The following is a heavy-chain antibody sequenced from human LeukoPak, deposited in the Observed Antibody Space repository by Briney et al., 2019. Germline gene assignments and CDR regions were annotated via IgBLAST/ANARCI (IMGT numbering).Heavy chain of an antibody. Sequence: GGSLSLSCAASGFIFSGSAMNWVRQVPGKGLEWVSSINGVSSHISYADSLKGRFTISRDNTNNSVYLQMSSLRVEDTGVYYCASTPLKIQPAAWGQGTLVAVSS. CDR1: GFIFSGSA. CDR2: INGVSSHI. J-gene: IGHJ4*02. D-gene: IGHD5-18*01. CDR3: ASTPLKIQPAA. V-gene: IGHV3-21*01.